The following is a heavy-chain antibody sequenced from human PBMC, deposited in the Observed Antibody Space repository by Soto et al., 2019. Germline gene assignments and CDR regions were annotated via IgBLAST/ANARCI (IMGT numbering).Heavy chain of an antibody. CDR3: ARIRGPNWNGPLPIYFYYGMDV. Sequence: AGPTLVNPTQTLTLTCTFSGFSLSTSGMCVSWIRQPPGKALEWLALIDWDDDKYYSTSLKTRLTISKDTSKNQVVLTMTNMDPVDTATYDCARIRGPNWNGPLPIYFYYGMDVWGQGTTVTVSS. J-gene: IGHJ6*02. CDR1: GFSLSTSGMC. V-gene: IGHV2-70*01. CDR2: IDWDDDK. D-gene: IGHD1-20*01.